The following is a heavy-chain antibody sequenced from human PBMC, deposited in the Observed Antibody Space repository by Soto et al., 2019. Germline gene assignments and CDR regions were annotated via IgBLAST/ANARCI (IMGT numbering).Heavy chain of an antibody. CDR3: AKAGPAATPHYYYYGMDV. Sequence: GGSLRLSCAASGFTFSSYAMSWVRQAPGKGLEWVSAISGSGGSTYYAGSVKGRFTISRDNSKNTLYLQMNSLRAEDTAVYYCAKAGPAATPHYYYYGMDVWGQGTTVTVSS. CDR2: ISGSGGST. J-gene: IGHJ6*02. D-gene: IGHD2-2*01. CDR1: GFTFSSYA. V-gene: IGHV3-23*01.